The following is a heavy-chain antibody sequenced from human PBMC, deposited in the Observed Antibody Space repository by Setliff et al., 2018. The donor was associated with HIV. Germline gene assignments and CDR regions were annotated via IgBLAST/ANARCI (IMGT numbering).Heavy chain of an antibody. Sequence: SETLSLTCTVSGGSISSRSYYWGWIRQPPGKGLEWIGYIYYYSGSTYYNPSLKSRVPISIDTSKNQFSLRLHSVTAADTAVYYCARDPPGYGDSNDYWGQGTLVTVSS. D-gene: IGHD4-17*01. V-gene: IGHV4-39*07. CDR1: GGSISSRSYY. CDR2: IYYYSGST. CDR3: ARDPPGYGDSNDY. J-gene: IGHJ4*02.